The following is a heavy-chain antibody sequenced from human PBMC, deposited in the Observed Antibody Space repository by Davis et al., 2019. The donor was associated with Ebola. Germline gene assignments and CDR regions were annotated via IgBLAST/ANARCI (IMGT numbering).Heavy chain of an antibody. Sequence: SETLSLTCGVSGYSITNGYFWGWVRQPPGKGLEWIGNIYYSGNTYYTPSLKSRATISVDTSKNQFSLNLKSVIAADTAVYYCARGPGSFYGSGSHYYDYWGQGTLVTVSS. CDR2: IYYSGNT. J-gene: IGHJ4*02. V-gene: IGHV4-38-2*01. CDR1: GYSITNGYF. CDR3: ARGPGSFYGSGSHYYDY. D-gene: IGHD3-10*01.